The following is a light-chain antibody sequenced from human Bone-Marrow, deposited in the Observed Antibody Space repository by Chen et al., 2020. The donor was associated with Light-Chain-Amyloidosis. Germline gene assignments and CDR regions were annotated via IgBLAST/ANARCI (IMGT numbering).Light chain of an antibody. CDR2: DVS. Sequence: EIVFTQSPATLSLSPEERATLSCRASPSVTSFIAWYQQKPGQAPRLRIYDVSNRANGIPARFSGSGSGTDFTRTITSLEPEDFAIYYCKQCSNWPLTLGGGTKLEIK. CDR1: PSVTSF. CDR3: KQCSNWPLT. V-gene: IGKV3-11*01. J-gene: IGKJ4*01.